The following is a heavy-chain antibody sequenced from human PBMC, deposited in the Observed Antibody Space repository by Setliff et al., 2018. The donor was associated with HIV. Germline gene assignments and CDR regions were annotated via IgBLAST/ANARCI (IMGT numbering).Heavy chain of an antibody. J-gene: IGHJ4*02. CDR3: ARVMEDCINGNCYVFDY. CDR2: ISSSSCYI. Sequence: GGSLRLSCAASGFTFSSYSMNWVRQAPGKGLEWVSSISSSSCYIYYADSVKGRFTISRDNSKNSVYLQMNSLRVEDTAVYYCARVMEDCINGNCYVFDYWGQGTLVTVSS. D-gene: IGHD2-15*01. V-gene: IGHV3-21*04. CDR1: GFTFSSYS.